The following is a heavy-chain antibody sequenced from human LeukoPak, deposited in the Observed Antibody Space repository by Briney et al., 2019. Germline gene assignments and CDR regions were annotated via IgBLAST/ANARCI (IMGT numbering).Heavy chain of an antibody. Sequence: GGSLRLSCTASGFTLSSYEMSWIRQAPGKGLEWVSSIDYSGGSTYYADSVKGRFTISRDNSKNTLYLQLNSLRAEDTAVYYCAKYYSSGYYYASFDYWGQGTLVTVSS. CDR2: IDYSGGST. J-gene: IGHJ4*02. V-gene: IGHV3-23*01. D-gene: IGHD3-22*01. CDR3: AKYYSSGYYYASFDY. CDR1: GFTLSSYE.